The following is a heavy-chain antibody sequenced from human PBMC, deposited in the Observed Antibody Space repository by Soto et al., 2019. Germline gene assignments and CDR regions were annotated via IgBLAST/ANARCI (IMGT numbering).Heavy chain of an antibody. CDR3: AHVRVWFGELHFDY. V-gene: IGHV2-5*02. D-gene: IGHD3-10*01. J-gene: IGHJ4*02. Sequence: QITLKESGPTLVKPTQTLTLTCTFSGFSLTTSGVGVGWIRQSPGKALEWLAHIYWDDDKRDSPSPQTSLTITKDTSKNQVVLTMTNMDPVDTATYYCAHVRVWFGELHFDYWGQGTLVTVSS. CDR1: GFSLTTSGVG. CDR2: IYWDDDK.